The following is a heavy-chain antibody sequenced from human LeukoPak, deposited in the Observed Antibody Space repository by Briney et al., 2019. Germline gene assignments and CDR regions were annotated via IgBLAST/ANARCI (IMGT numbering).Heavy chain of an antibody. D-gene: IGHD2-2*02. CDR1: GVTFNIYG. V-gene: IGHV3-23*01. J-gene: IGHJ4*02. CDR3: VKGRYCSSTSCYTGDY. Sequence: PGGSLRLSCAASGVTFNIYGMTWVRQAPGKGLEWVSSMGGRINVTYYADPVKGRFTISRDNSKNTLYLQMNSLRAEDTAVYYCVKGRYCSSTSCYTGDYWGQGTLVTVSS. CDR2: MGGRINVT.